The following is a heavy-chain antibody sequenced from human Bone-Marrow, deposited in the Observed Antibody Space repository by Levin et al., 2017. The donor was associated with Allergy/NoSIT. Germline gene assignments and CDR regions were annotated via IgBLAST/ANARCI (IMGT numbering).Heavy chain of an antibody. CDR1: GFTFSTYT. CDR3: AKAGSISWYDY. J-gene: IGHJ4*02. V-gene: IGHV3-23*01. CDR2: ISGSGGYT. D-gene: IGHD6-13*01. Sequence: ETLSLTCAASGFTFSTYTMSWVRQAPGKGLEWVSDISGSGGYTYYVDSVKGRFTISRDNSKSTLFLQMNSLRAEDTGMYYCAKAGSISWYDYWGQGALVTVSS.